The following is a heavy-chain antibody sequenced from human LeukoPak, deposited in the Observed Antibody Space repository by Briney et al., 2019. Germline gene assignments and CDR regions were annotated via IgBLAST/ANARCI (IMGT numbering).Heavy chain of an antibody. Sequence: SETLSLTCTVSGGSISSSSYYWGWIRQPPGKGLEWIGSIYYSGSTYYNPSLKSRVTISVDTSKNQFSLKLSSVTAADTAVYYCARGSSIAARFDYWGQGTPVTVSS. J-gene: IGHJ4*02. CDR2: IYYSGST. CDR1: GGSISSSSYY. V-gene: IGHV4-39*01. CDR3: ARGSSIAARFDY. D-gene: IGHD6-6*01.